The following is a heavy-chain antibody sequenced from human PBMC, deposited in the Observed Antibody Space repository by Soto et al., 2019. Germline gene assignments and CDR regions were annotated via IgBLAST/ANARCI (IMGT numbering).Heavy chain of an antibody. V-gene: IGHV3-23*01. CDR1: GFTFSNYA. D-gene: IGHD2-15*01. J-gene: IGHJ4*02. CDR2: ISVSGGST. CDR3: AKGAGSVCSGGSCYFQALDS. Sequence: GGSLRLSCAASGFTFSNYAMSWVRQAPGKGLEWVSGISVSGGSTYYADSVKGRFTISRDNSKNTLYVQMNSLRVDDTAVYYCAKGAGSVCSGGSCYFQALDSWGQGTLVTVSS.